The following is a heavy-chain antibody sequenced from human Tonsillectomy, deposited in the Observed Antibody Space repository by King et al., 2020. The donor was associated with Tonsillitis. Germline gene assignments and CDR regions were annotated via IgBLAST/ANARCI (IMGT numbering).Heavy chain of an antibody. J-gene: IGHJ4*02. Sequence: QLVQSGGGVVQPGGSLRLSCAASGFTFSSYGMHWVRQAPGKGLEWVAFIRYXGSXKYYADSVKGRFTISRDNSKNTLYLQMNSLRAEDTAVYYCAKDRARIAAHLDYWGQGTLVTVSS. CDR3: AKDRARIAAHLDY. V-gene: IGHV3-30*02. CDR2: IRYXGSXK. CDR1: GFTFSSYG. D-gene: IGHD6-13*01.